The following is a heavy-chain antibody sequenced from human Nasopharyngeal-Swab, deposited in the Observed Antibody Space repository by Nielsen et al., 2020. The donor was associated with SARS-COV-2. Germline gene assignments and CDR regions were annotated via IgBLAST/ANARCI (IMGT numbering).Heavy chain of an antibody. CDR3: AKGDTSMSAVRTFDI. Sequence: GSLRLSCTVSGGSISSYYWNWVRQPPGKGLEWIAYVYYSGSTKYNPSLKSRVTISVDRAKNQVSLKLTSVTAADTAVYYCAKGDTSMSAVRTFDIWGQGTRVTVSS. J-gene: IGHJ3*02. CDR2: VYYSGST. D-gene: IGHD2-8*01. V-gene: IGHV4-59*01. CDR1: GGSISSYY.